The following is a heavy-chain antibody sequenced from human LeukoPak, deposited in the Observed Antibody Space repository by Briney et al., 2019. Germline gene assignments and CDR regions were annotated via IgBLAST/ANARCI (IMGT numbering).Heavy chain of an antibody. Sequence: SETLSLTCAVYGGSFSGYYWSWIRQPPGKGLEWIGEINHSGSTNYNPSLKSRVTISVDTSKNQFSLKLSSVTAADTAVYYSARVATPRSSSYYYYGMDVWGQGTTVTVSS. CDR3: ARVATPRSSSYYYYGMDV. CDR2: INHSGST. V-gene: IGHV4-34*01. D-gene: IGHD6-13*01. CDR1: GGSFSGYY. J-gene: IGHJ6*02.